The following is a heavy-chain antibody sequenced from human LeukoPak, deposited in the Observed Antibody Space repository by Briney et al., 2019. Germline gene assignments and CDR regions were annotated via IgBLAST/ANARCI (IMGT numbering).Heavy chain of an antibody. V-gene: IGHV3-53*01. CDR1: GFTVSSNY. D-gene: IGHD1-26*01. CDR2: IYSGGST. J-gene: IGHJ4*02. Sequence: PGGSLRLSCAASGFTVSSNYMSWVRQAPGKGLEWVSVIYSGGSTYYAGSVKGRFTISRDNSKNTLYLQMNSLRAEDTAVYYCASPIVGATTGGYWGQGTLVTVSS. CDR3: ASPIVGATTGGY.